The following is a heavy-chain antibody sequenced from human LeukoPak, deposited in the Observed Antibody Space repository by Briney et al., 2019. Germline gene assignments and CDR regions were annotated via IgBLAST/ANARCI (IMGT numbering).Heavy chain of an antibody. CDR2: ISAYSGNT. CDR1: VYSFSDSG. J-gene: IGHJ3*02. V-gene: IGHV1-18*01. CDR3: ARGENPLDAFDI. Sequence: ASVTVSCKASVYSFSDSGINWVRQAPGQGLEWMGWISAYSGNTYFAQKFQGRVTLTTDTSTSTGYMELRTLRSDDTAVYYCARGENPLDAFDIWGQGTMVTVSS.